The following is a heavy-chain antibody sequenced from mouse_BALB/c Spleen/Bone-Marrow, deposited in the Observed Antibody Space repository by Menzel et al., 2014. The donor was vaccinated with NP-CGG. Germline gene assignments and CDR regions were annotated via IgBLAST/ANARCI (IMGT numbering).Heavy chain of an antibody. J-gene: IGHJ1*01. CDR1: GDSITGGY. V-gene: IGHV3-8*02. Sequence: VQLKDPGPSLVKPSQTLSLTCSVTGDSITGGYWHWIRKLPGNKLECMGYISYRGTTYYNPSLKSRISITRDTSKNQYYLELNSVAAEDTATYYCARTGFFDVWGAGTTVTVSS. CDR3: ARTGFFDV. CDR2: ISYRGTT.